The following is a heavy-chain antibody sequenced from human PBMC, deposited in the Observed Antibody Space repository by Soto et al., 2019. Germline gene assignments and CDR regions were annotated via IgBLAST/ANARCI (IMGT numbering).Heavy chain of an antibody. CDR2: IYYSGST. D-gene: IGHD3-10*01. CDR1: GGCISRSSYY. CDR3: ATLWFGESGY. J-gene: IGHJ4*02. Sequence: QLQLQESGPGLVKPSDTLSLTCTVSGGCISRSSYYWGWIRQPPGKGLEWIGSIYYSGSTYYNVSLKSRFTISVDTSKNQFSLKLSSVTAADTAVYYCATLWFGESGYWGQGTLVTVSS. V-gene: IGHV4-39*01.